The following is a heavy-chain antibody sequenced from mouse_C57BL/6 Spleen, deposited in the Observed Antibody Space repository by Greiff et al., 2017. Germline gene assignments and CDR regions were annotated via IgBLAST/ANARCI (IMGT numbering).Heavy chain of an antibody. CDR1: GYAFSSYW. D-gene: IGHD2-3*01. CDR3: ARERYDGYHFDY. V-gene: IGHV1-80*01. Sequence: VKLQESGAELVKPGASVKISCKASGYAFSSYWMNWVKQRPGKGLEWIGQIYPGDGDTNYNGKFKGKATLTADKSSSTAYMQLSSLTSEDSAVYFCARERYDGYHFDYWGQGTTLTVSS. CDR2: IYPGDGDT. J-gene: IGHJ2*01.